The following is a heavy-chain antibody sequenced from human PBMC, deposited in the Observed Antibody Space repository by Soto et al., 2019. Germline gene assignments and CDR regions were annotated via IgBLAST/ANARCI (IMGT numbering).Heavy chain of an antibody. J-gene: IGHJ4*02. CDR3: ARDLPRYSYGIDY. V-gene: IGHV1-69*13. D-gene: IGHD5-18*01. CDR2: IIPIFGTA. CDR1: GGTFSSYA. Sequence: SVKVSCKASGGTFSSYAISWVRQAPGQGLEWMGGIIPIFGTANYAQKFQGRVTITADESTSTAYMELSSLRSEDTAVYYCARDLPRYSYGIDYWGQGTLVTVSS.